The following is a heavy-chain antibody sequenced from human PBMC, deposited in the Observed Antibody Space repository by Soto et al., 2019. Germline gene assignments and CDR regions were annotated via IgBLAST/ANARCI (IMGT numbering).Heavy chain of an antibody. Sequence: QVHLQESGPGLVEPSETLSLTCAVSGVSVSETYWWSWVRQPPGKGLEGIGEISHRGTPHYNSSLWTRVSMSTDKSRNQISLTLMSVTAADSASYFCAMHVGVPGTRGDDYWGQGTLVTVSS. CDR1: GVSVSETYW. V-gene: IGHV4-4*02. CDR3: AMHVGVPGTRGDDY. CDR2: ISHRGTP. D-gene: IGHD6-13*01. J-gene: IGHJ4*02.